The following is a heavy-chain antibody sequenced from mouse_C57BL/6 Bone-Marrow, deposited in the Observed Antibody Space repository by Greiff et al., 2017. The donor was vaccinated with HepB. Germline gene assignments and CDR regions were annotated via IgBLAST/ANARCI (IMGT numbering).Heavy chain of an antibody. CDR1: GYTFTSYG. J-gene: IGHJ1*03. CDR3: ARGTTVVYWYFDV. V-gene: IGHV1-81*01. Sequence: VKLVESGAELARPGASVKLSCKASGYTFTSYGISWVKQRTGQGLEWIGEIYPRSGNTYYNEKFKGKATLTADKSSSTAYMELRSLTSEDSAVYFCARGTTVVYWYFDVWGTGTTVTVSS. CDR2: IYPRSGNT. D-gene: IGHD1-1*01.